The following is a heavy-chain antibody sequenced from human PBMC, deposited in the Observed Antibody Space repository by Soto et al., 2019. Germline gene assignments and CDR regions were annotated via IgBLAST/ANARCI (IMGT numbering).Heavy chain of an antibody. J-gene: IGHJ3*01. CDR3: ARFYGLDAFDF. V-gene: IGHV4-59*08. CDR1: GGSISSYY. CDR2: IYYSGGT. Sequence: SETLSLTCTVSGGSISSYYWSWIRQPPGKGLEWIGYIYYSGGTNYNPSLKSRVTISVDTSKNQFSLKLSSVTAADTAVYYCARFYGLDAFDFWGQGTMVTVSS. D-gene: IGHD4-17*01.